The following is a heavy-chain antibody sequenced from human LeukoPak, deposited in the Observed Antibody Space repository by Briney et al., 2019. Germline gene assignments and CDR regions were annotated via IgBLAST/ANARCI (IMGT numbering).Heavy chain of an antibody. V-gene: IGHV4-59*08. J-gene: IGHJ3*02. Sequence: PSETLSLTCAVYGGSFSGYYWSWIRQPPGKGLEWIGYIYYSGSTNYNPSLKSRLTISIGTSENQFSLKLSSVTATDTAVYYCAREYSSSSGRRAFDIWGQGTMVTVSS. CDR3: AREYSSSSGRRAFDI. D-gene: IGHD6-6*01. CDR2: IYYSGST. CDR1: GGSFSGYY.